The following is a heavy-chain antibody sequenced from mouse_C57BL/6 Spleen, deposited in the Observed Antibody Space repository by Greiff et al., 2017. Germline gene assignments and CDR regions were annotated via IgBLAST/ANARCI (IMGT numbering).Heavy chain of an antibody. V-gene: IGHV8-8*01. Sequence: QVTLKLSGPGILQPSQTLSLSCSFSGFSLSTFGMGVGWIRQPSGKGLEWLAHIWWDDAKYYNPTLKSRLTNTKDTSKKQVFLKIANVDTADTTTYYCARIARNYCYDDYAMDYWGQGTSVTVSS. CDR1: GFSLSTFGMG. D-gene: IGHD2-12*01. CDR2: IWWDDAK. J-gene: IGHJ4*01. CDR3: ARIARNYCYDDYAMDY.